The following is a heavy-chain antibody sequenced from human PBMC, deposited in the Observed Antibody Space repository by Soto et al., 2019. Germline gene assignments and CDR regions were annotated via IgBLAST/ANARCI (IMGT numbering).Heavy chain of an antibody. CDR1: GDTFSRYE. J-gene: IGHJ4*02. D-gene: IGHD3-3*01. CDR2: MNPHSRTT. CDR3: ASGVGWTTILPHF. Sequence: QVQLVQSGAEVKRPGASVKVSCKSSGDTFSRYEINWVRQGPGQGLEWMGWMNPHSRTTGLAQKFQGRLTLSRETSTTTDYMELTRLRSDDTGVYYGASGVGWTTILPHFWGQGTLVTVSS. V-gene: IGHV1-8*01.